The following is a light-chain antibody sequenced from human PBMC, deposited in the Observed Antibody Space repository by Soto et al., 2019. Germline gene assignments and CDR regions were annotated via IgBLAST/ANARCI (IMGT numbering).Light chain of an antibody. CDR3: QQYNSYLWT. J-gene: IGKJ1*01. CDR2: DAS. CDR1: QSISSW. Sequence: DIQMTQSPSTLSASVGDRVTITCRASQSISSWLAWYQQKPGKAPKVLIYDASSLQSGVPSRFSGSGSGTEFTLTISSLQPDDFATSYCQQYNSYLWTFGQGTKVDIK. V-gene: IGKV1-5*01.